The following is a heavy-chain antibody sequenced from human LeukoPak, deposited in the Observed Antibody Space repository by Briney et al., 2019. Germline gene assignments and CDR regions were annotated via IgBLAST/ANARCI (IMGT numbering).Heavy chain of an antibody. Sequence: PSETLSLTCTVSGGSISSYYWSWIRQPPGKGLEWIGYIYYSGSTNYNPSLKSRVTISVDTSKNQFSLKLSSVTAADTAVYYCARDRYAYGMDVWGQGTTVTVSS. CDR3: ARDRYAYGMDV. CDR2: IYYSGST. J-gene: IGHJ6*02. V-gene: IGHV4-59*01. D-gene: IGHD2-2*01. CDR1: GGSISSYY.